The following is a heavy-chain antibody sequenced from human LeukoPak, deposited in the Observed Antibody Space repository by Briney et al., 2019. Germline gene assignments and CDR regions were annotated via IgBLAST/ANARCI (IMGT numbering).Heavy chain of an antibody. Sequence: KPSETLSLTCTVSGGSMSTYYWSWTRQPPGKGLEWLGYIYDNGYTHNNPSLKSRVSISLDTSKSQFSLNLSSVTAADTAVYYCARRAFGGVIAANWFDPWGQGTLVTVSS. CDR3: ARRAFGGVIAANWFDP. CDR1: GGSMSTYY. D-gene: IGHD3-16*02. CDR2: IYDNGYT. J-gene: IGHJ5*02. V-gene: IGHV4-59*08.